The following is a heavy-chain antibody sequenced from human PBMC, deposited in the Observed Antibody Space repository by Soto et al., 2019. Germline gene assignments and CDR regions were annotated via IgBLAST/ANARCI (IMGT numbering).Heavy chain of an antibody. D-gene: IGHD1-26*01. Sequence: EVQLLESGGGLVQPGGSLRLSCAASGFTFSSYAMSWVRQAPGKGLEWVSAISGGGGSTYYADSVKGRFTISRDNSKNPLYRQMTSLRGEDTAVYYCAKDRRTWDLPADYWGQGALVTVSS. V-gene: IGHV3-23*01. CDR1: GFTFSSYA. CDR2: ISGGGGST. J-gene: IGHJ4*02. CDR3: AKDRRTWDLPADY.